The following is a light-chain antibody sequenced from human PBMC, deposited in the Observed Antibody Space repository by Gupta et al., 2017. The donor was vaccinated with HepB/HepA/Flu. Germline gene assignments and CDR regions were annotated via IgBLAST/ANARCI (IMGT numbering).Light chain of an antibody. V-gene: IGLV1-36*01. Sequence: QSVVTQPPSVSEAPRQRVTISCSGSWSYIGDNTVNWYQQLPGKAPNLLIYYDDLLLTGVSDRFSGTKYGTSASLTISGLQAEDEADYYCAAGDDSRDGLVFGGGTKLTVL. CDR2: YDD. CDR3: AAGDDSRDGLV. J-gene: IGLJ3*02. CDR1: WSYIGDNT.